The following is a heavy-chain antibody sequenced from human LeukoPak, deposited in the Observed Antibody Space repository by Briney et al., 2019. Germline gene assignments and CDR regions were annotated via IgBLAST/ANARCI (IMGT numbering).Heavy chain of an antibody. V-gene: IGHV4-59*01. CDR1: GDSINNYY. Sequence: SETLSLTCTVSGDSINNYYWTWIRQPPGNGLEWIGYIYYSGSTNYNPSLKSRVTISLDTSKNQFSLKLSSVTAADTAVYYCARDRYCRGGTCYSGRFDPWGQGTLVTVSS. CDR2: IYYSGST. CDR3: ARDRYCRGGTCYSGRFDP. D-gene: IGHD2-15*01. J-gene: IGHJ5*02.